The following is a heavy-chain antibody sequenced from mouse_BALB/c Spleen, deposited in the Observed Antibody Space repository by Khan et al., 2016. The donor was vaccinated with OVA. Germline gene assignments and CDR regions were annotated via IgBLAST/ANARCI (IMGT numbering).Heavy chain of an antibody. Sequence: EVELVESGGGLVKPGGSLKLSCAASGFTFSSYAMSWVRQTPEKRLEWVATISGAGSYTYYPDSVKGRFTISRDNAENTLYLQMSSLRSEDTAMYYCARNEGYVNDGGFAYWGQGTLITGSA. CDR2: ISGAGSYT. V-gene: IGHV5-9-3*01. D-gene: IGHD2-2*01. CDR1: GFTFSSYA. CDR3: ARNEGYVNDGGFAY. J-gene: IGHJ3*01.